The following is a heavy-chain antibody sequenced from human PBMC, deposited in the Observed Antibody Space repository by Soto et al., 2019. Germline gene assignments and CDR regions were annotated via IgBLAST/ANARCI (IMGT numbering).Heavy chain of an antibody. J-gene: IGHJ6*02. Sequence: QVQLVQSGAEVKKPGASVKVSCKASGYTFTSYGISWVRQAPGQGLEWMGWISAYNGNTNYAQKLQGRVTMTTDTSXSXXYMELRSLRSDDTAVYYCARVYSSGWFYYYYGMDVWGQGTTVTVSS. CDR2: ISAYNGNT. D-gene: IGHD6-19*01. V-gene: IGHV1-18*01. CDR3: ARVYSSGWFYYYYGMDV. CDR1: GYTFTSYG.